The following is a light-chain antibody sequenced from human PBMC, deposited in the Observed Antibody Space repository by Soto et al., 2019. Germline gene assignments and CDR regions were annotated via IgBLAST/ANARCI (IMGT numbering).Light chain of an antibody. CDR3: QQRSHILT. J-gene: IGKJ4*01. Sequence: EIVLTQSPATLSLSPGERATLSCRASQSVSSYLAWYQQKPGQAPRLLIYEASNRATGIPARFSGSGSGTEFTLNISSLAHEDFAVYYCQQRSHILTVGGGTKVEIK. CDR2: EAS. CDR1: QSVSSY. V-gene: IGKV3-11*01.